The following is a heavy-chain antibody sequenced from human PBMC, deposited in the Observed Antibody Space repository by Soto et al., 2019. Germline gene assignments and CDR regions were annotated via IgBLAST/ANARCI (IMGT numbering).Heavy chain of an antibody. Sequence: QVQLQESGPGLVKPSETLSLTCTVSGGSISSYYWSWIRQPPGKGLEWIGYIYYSGSTNYNPSLKSRVTLSVDTSKYQFSLKLSSVTAADTAVYYCAREGLRLGELSSWGQGTLVTVSS. CDR1: GGSISSYY. CDR3: AREGLRLGELSS. CDR2: IYYSGST. D-gene: IGHD3-16*02. V-gene: IGHV4-59*01. J-gene: IGHJ5*02.